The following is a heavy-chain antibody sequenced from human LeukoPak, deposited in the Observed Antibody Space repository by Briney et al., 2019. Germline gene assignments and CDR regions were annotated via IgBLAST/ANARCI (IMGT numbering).Heavy chain of an antibody. CDR1: GFTFSDYY. CDR2: ISHDERDK. V-gene: IGHV3-30*18. Sequence: QPGRSLRLSCVASGFTFSDYYMHWFRQVPGKGLEWVAVISHDERDKYYEDSVKGRFTISRDNFRNTLFLQMNSLRAEDTAVYYCAKHTYDNALDYWGQGTLVTVSS. D-gene: IGHD3-16*01. J-gene: IGHJ4*02. CDR3: AKHTYDNALDY.